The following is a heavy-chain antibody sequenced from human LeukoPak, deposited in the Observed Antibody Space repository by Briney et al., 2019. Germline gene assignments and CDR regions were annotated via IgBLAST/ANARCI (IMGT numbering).Heavy chain of an antibody. CDR3: AAIMITFGGVIVPEYYFDY. CDR2: ISAYNGNT. J-gene: IGHJ4*02. D-gene: IGHD3-16*02. Sequence: ASVKVSCKASGYTFTSYGISWVRQAPGQGLEWMGWISAYNGNTNYAQKLQGRVTMTTDTSTSTAFMELRSLRSDDTAVYYCAAIMITFGGVIVPEYYFDYWGQGTLVTVFS. V-gene: IGHV1-18*01. CDR1: GYTFTSYG.